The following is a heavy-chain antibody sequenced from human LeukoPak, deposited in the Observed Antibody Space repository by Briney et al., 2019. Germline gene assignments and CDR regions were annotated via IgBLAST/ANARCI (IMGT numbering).Heavy chain of an antibody. Sequence: PGGSLRLSCAASGFTFSSYSMNWVRQAPGKGLEWVSSISSSSSYIYYADSVKGRFTISRDNAKNSLYLQMNSLRAEDTAVYYCARPYSSGWYDAFDIWGQGTMVTVSS. J-gene: IGHJ3*02. D-gene: IGHD6-19*01. CDR2: ISSSSSYI. CDR3: ARPYSSGWYDAFDI. V-gene: IGHV3-21*01. CDR1: GFTFSSYS.